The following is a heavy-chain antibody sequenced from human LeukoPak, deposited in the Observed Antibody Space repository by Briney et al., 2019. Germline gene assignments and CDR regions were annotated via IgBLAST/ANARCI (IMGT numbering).Heavy chain of an antibody. CDR1: GFIFNNYG. J-gene: IGHJ5*02. D-gene: IGHD6-13*01. CDR3: ARGKAAGLVDLFDP. V-gene: IGHV3-23*01. Sequence: GGSLRLSCAASGFIFNNYGLIWVRQAPGKGLEWVSAISNDGGGTQYADFVEGRFTISRDNSKNTLYLQMNSLRGEDTAVYYCARGKAAGLVDLFDPWGQGTLVTVSS. CDR2: ISNDGGGT.